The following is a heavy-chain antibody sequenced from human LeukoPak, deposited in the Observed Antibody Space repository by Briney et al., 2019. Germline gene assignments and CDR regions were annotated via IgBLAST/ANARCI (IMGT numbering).Heavy chain of an antibody. CDR2: INPNSGGT. D-gene: IGHD3-3*01. J-gene: IGHJ4*02. CDR3: ARDSTSYYDFWSGYYSGFDY. CDR1: GYTFTGYY. V-gene: IGHV1-2*02. Sequence: ASVKVSCKASGYTFTGYYMHWVRQAPGQGLEWMGWINPNSGGTNYAQKLQGRVTMTTDTSTSTAYMELRSLRSDDTVVYYYARDSTSYYDFWSGYYSGFDYWGQGTLVTVSS.